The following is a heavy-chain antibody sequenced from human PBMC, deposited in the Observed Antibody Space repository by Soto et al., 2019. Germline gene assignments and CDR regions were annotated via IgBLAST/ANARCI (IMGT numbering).Heavy chain of an antibody. CDR2: ISSGSSTI. CDR3: ATSSGALAASFPYYFDY. Sequence: PGGSLRLSCAAAGFRFSDHYMTWIRQAPGKGLEWVSYISSGSSTIYYAHSVKGRFTISRDNAKNSLYLQMNSLRAEDTAVYYCATSSGALAASFPYYFDYWGQGTLVTVSS. V-gene: IGHV3-11*01. CDR1: GFRFSDHY. D-gene: IGHD6-19*01. J-gene: IGHJ4*01.